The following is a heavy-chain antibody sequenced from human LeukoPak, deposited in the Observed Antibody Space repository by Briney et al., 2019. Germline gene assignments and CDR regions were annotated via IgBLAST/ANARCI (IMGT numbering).Heavy chain of an antibody. Sequence: PGGSLRLSCAASGFTFSSYAMSWVRQAPGKGLEWVSSISGSDGTTYYADSVKGRFTISRDNAKNSLYLQMNSLRAEDTAVYYCARDHGYGSGSYYTPYYFDYWGQGTLVTVSS. V-gene: IGHV3-23*01. CDR2: ISGSDGTT. D-gene: IGHD3-10*01. CDR3: ARDHGYGSGSYYTPYYFDY. J-gene: IGHJ4*02. CDR1: GFTFSSYA.